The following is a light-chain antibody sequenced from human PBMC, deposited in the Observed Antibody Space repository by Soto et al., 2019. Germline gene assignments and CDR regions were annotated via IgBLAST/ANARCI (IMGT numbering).Light chain of an antibody. V-gene: IGLV3-21*02. CDR1: NIGSKS. CDR2: DDS. J-gene: IGLJ1*01. CDR3: QVWDSSSDHYV. Sequence: SYELTQPPSVSVAPGQTARITRGGNNIGSKSVHWYQQKPGQAPVLVVYDDSDRPSGIPGRFSGSNSGNTATLTISRVEAGDEGDYYCQVWDSSSDHYVFGTGTKVTV.